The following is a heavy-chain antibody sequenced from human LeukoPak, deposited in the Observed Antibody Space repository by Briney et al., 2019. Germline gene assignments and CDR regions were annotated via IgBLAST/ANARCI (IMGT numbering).Heavy chain of an antibody. D-gene: IGHD4-17*01. Sequence: PSETLSLTCTVSGGSISSSSYYWGWIRQSPGKGLEWIGSIYYSGSTYYDPSLKSRVTISVDTSKNQFSLKLSSVTAADTAVYYCARDVEYYGDYEYPWGQGTLVTVSS. J-gene: IGHJ5*02. V-gene: IGHV4-39*07. CDR1: GGSISSSSYY. CDR3: ARDVEYYGDYEYP. CDR2: IYYSGST.